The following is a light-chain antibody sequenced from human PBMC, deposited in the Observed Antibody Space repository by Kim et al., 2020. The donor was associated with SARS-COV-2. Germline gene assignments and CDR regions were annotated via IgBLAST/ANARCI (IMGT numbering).Light chain of an antibody. J-gene: IGKJ4*01. V-gene: IGKV1-33*01. Sequence: SVGDRVTITCQASQDISNYLNWDQQKPGKAPKLLSYDASNLETGVPSRFSGSGSGTDFTFTISSLQPEDIATYYCQQYDNLPPLTFGGGTKVDIK. CDR1: QDISNY. CDR2: DAS. CDR3: QQYDNLPPLT.